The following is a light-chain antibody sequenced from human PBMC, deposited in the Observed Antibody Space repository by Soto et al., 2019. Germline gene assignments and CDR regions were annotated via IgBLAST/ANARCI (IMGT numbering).Light chain of an antibody. Sequence: EIVLTQSPATLALSPGERATLSCRASQSVSSYLAWYQQKPGQAPRLLIYDASNRATGIPARFSGSGSGPDFTLTISSLEPEDFAVYYCQQRSNWPFTFGPWTKVYIK. CDR1: QSVSSY. CDR2: DAS. V-gene: IGKV3-11*01. J-gene: IGKJ3*01. CDR3: QQRSNWPFT.